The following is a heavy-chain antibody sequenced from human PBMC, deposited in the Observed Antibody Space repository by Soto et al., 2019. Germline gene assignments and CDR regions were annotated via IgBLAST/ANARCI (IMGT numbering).Heavy chain of an antibody. CDR3: ARDSMAAIPGDC. CDR2: INAGNGNT. Sequence: QVQLVQSGAEVKKPGASLKVSCKASGYSFTSFAIHWLRQAPGQRLEWMGWINAGNGNTNYSQNFQGRVTITRDTAANTAYMELSSLRAEDTAVYYCARDSMAAIPGDCWGHGTLVNVSS. CDR1: GYSFTSFA. D-gene: IGHD2-2*01. V-gene: IGHV1-3*01. J-gene: IGHJ4*01.